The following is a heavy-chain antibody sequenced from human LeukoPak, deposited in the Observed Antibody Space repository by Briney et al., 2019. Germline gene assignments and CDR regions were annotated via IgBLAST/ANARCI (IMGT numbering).Heavy chain of an antibody. J-gene: IGHJ4*02. CDR1: GYSFTSYW. CDR3: ALCGSAHFDTAMVDFDY. Sequence: GESLKISCKGSGYSFTSYWIGWVRQMPGKGLEWMGIVYPGDSDTRYSPSFQGQVTISADKSISTAYLQWSSLKASDTAMYYCALCGSAHFDTAMVDFDYWAREPWSPSPQ. V-gene: IGHV5-51*01. CDR2: VYPGDSDT. D-gene: IGHD5-18*01.